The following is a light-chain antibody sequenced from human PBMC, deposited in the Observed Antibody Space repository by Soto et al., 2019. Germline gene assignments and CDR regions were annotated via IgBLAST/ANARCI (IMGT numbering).Light chain of an antibody. CDR1: QSISSY. CDR3: QQSYVRGLT. CDR2: AAS. J-gene: IGKJ4*01. Sequence: DIQMTQSPSSLSASVGDRVTITCRASQSISSYLNWYQQKPGKAPKLLIYAASSLQSGVPSRFSGSGSGTDFTLTISSLQPEDFATYYCQQSYVRGLTFGGGTKVEIK. V-gene: IGKV1-39*01.